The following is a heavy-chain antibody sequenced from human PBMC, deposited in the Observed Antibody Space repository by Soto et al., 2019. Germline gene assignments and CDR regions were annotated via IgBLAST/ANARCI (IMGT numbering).Heavy chain of an antibody. Sequence: QVQLQESGPGLVKPSQTLSLTCTVSGGSISSGGYYWSWIRQHPGKGLEWIGYIYYSGSTYYNPSLLNXVTISVDTSKXXFXLMXSSVTAADTAVYYCARETAMVLDRKTYYYYYGMDVWGQGTTVTVSS. J-gene: IGHJ6*02. D-gene: IGHD5-18*01. CDR2: IYYSGST. V-gene: IGHV4-31*01. CDR1: GGSISSGGYY. CDR3: ARETAMVLDRKTYYYYYGMDV.